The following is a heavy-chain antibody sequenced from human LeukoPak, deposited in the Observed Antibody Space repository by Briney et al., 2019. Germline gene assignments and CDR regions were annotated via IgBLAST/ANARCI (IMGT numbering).Heavy chain of an antibody. Sequence: PGGSLRLSCAASGFTVNSNYMSWVRQAPGKGLEWVSVVYSGDRTYYADSVKGRFTISRDDSTNTLYLLMNSLRAEDTAVYYCAKDPSDLGGSGSNNYFDCWGQGTLVTVSS. CDR3: AKDPSDLGGSGSNNYFDC. V-gene: IGHV3-66*01. CDR1: GFTVNSNY. J-gene: IGHJ4*02. CDR2: VYSGDRT. D-gene: IGHD3-10*01.